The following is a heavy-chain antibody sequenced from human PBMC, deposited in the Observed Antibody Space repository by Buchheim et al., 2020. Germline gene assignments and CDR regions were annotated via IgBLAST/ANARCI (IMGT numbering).Heavy chain of an antibody. Sequence: QVQLVQSGAEVKKPGASVKVSCKASGYTFTGYYMHCVRQAPGQGPEWMGWINPNSGGTNYAQKIQGRVTMTRDKSISTAYMELSRLRSDDTAVYYCARMKRGYGAFDYWGQGTL. J-gene: IGHJ4*02. CDR2: INPNSGGT. CDR3: ARMKRGYGAFDY. CDR1: GYTFTGYY. V-gene: IGHV1-2*02. D-gene: IGHD5-18*01.